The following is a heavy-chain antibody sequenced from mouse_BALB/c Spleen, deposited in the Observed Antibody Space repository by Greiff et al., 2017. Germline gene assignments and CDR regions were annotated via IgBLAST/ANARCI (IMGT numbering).Heavy chain of an antibody. CDR1: GYTFTSYW. CDR2: IYPSDSYT. CDR3: TRLGRFAY. V-gene: IGHV1-69*02. D-gene: IGHD4-1*01. J-gene: IGHJ3*01. Sequence: QVQLQQPGAELVRPGASVKLFCKASGYTFTSYWINWVKQRPGQGLEWIGNIYPSDSYTNYNQKFKDKATLTVDKSSSTAYMQLSSPTSEDSAVYYCTRLGRFAYWGQGTLVTVSA.